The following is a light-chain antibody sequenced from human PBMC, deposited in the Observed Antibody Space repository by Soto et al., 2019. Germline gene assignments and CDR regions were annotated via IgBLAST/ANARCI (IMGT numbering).Light chain of an antibody. CDR2: EVS. Sequence: QSALTQPASVSGSPGQSITIACTGTSSDVGGYKYVSWYQQHPGKAPKLMIYEVSNRPSGVSNRFSGSKSGNTASLTISGLQADYEADYYCSSYSRSSTLVFGTGTKVTVL. CDR1: SSDVGGYKY. CDR3: SSYSRSSTLV. V-gene: IGLV2-14*01. J-gene: IGLJ1*01.